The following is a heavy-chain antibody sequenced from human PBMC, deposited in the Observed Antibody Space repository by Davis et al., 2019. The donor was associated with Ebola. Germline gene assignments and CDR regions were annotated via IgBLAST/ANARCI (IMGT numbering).Heavy chain of an antibody. CDR2: ISSSSSYI. V-gene: IGHV3-21*01. D-gene: IGHD6-19*01. CDR3: ARDLRIAVAPVGY. CDR1: GFTFGDYA. Sequence: GGSLRLSCTASGFTFGDYAMSWFRQAPGKGLEWVSSISSSSSYIYYADSVKGRFTISRDNAKNSLYLQMNSLRAEDTAVYYCARDLRIAVAPVGYWGQGTLVTVSS. J-gene: IGHJ4*02.